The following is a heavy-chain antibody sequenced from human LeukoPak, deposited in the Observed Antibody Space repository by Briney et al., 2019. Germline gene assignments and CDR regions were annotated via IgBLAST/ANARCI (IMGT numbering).Heavy chain of an antibody. CDR3: ARDSRDHGSGSYWDV. J-gene: IGHJ6*02. Sequence: TSETLSLTCTVSGGSINNYYWNWIRQPPGKGLEWIGYITGSIYFSGSTKYDPSLESRVTMSVDTSKNQFSLTLSSVTAADTAVYYCARDSRDHGSGSYWDVWGQGTTVTVSS. V-gene: IGHV4-59*01. D-gene: IGHD3-10*01. CDR1: GGSINNYY. CDR2: ITGSIYFSGST.